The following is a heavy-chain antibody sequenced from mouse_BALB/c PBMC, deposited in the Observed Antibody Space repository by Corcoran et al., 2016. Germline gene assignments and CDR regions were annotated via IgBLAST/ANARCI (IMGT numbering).Heavy chain of an antibody. V-gene: IGHV14-1*02. CDR1: GYTFTSYD. CDR2: IDPANGTT. J-gene: IGHJ1*01. D-gene: IGHD4-1*01. CDR3: ANWDWYFDV. Sequence: VQLQQSGPELVKPGALVKISCKASGYTFTSYDINWVKQRPDQSLEWIGRIDPANGTTKYDPKFQGKATITADTSSNTAYLQLSSLTSEDTAVYYCANWDWYFDVWGAGTTVTVSS.